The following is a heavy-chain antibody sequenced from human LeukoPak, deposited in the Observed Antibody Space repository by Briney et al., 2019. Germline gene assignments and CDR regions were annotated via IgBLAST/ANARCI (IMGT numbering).Heavy chain of an antibody. CDR2: INPNSGGT. J-gene: IGHJ2*01. V-gene: IGHV1-2*04. CDR1: GYTFTGYY. Sequence: ASVKVSCKASGYTFTGYYMHWVRQAPGQGLEWMGWINPNSGGTNYAQKFQGWVTMTRDTSISTAYMELSRLRSDDTAVYYCATPSVIAAAGGWYFDLWGRGTLVTVSS. CDR3: ATPSVIAAAGGWYFDL. D-gene: IGHD6-13*01.